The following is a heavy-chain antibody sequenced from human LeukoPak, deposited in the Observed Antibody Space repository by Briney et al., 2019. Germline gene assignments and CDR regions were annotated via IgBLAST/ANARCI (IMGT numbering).Heavy chain of an antibody. J-gene: IGHJ4*02. CDR3: ARGDYYDSSGYRKGFDY. CDR1: GGSFSGYY. Sequence: SETLSLTCAVYGGSFSGYYWSWIRQPPGKGLEWIGEINHSGSTNYNPSLKSRVTISVDASKNQFSLKLSSATAADTAVYYCARGDYYDSSGYRKGFDYWGQGTLVTVSS. CDR2: INHSGST. V-gene: IGHV4-34*01. D-gene: IGHD3-22*01.